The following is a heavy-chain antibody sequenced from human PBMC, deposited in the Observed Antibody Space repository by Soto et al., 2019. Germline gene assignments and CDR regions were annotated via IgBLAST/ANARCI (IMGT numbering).Heavy chain of an antibody. V-gene: IGHV1-69*13. J-gene: IGHJ3*02. Sequence: SVKVSCKASGGTFSSYAISWVRQAPGQGLEWMGGIIPIFGTANYAQKFQGRVTITADESTSTAYMELSSLRSEDTAVYYCARDPRPKTTDDAFDIWGQGTMVTVSS. CDR3: ARDPRPKTTDDAFDI. CDR1: GGTFSSYA. CDR2: IIPIFGTA.